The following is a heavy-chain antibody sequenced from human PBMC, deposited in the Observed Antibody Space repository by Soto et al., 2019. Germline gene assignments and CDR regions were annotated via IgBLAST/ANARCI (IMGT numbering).Heavy chain of an antibody. CDR2: IYYSGST. CDR3: ARGSHDSSGYYHFGFDP. J-gene: IGHJ5*02. D-gene: IGHD3-22*01. CDR1: GGSISSYY. V-gene: IGHV4-59*01. Sequence: TSETLSLTCTVSGGSISSYYWSWIRQPPGKGLEWIGYIYYSGSTNYNPSLKSRVTISVDTSKNQFSLKLSSVTAADTAVYYCARGSHDSSGYYHFGFDPWGQGTLVTVSS.